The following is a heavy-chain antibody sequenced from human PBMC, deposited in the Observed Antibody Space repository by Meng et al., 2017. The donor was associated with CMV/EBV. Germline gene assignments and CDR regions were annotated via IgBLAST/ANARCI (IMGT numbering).Heavy chain of an antibody. CDR2: ISAYNGNT. D-gene: IGHD3-16*01. CDR1: GYTFTSYG. V-gene: IGHV1-18*01. CDR3: ARDLGVWVPDYYYGMDV. Sequence: ASVKVSCKASGYTFTSYGINWVRQAPGQGLEWMGWISAYNGNTNYAQKLQGRVTMTTDTSTSTAYMELRSLRSDDTAVYYCARDLGVWVPDYYYGMDVWGQGTTVTVSS. J-gene: IGHJ6*02.